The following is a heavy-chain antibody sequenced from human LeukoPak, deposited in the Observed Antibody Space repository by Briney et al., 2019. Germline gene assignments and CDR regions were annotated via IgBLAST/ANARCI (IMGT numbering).Heavy chain of an antibody. V-gene: IGHV4-39*07. J-gene: IGHJ4*02. CDR2: MFYGGNT. CDR1: GGAIKGSSYY. Sequence: SETLSLACTVSGGAIKGSSYYWAGIRQPPGKGVERIGSMFYGGNTYYNPSLKSRVTISLDMSKNQFSLSLTSMTAADTAVYYCARDPRRPSVTLTGSGYFDYWGQGTLVTVSS. CDR3: ARDPRRPSVTLTGSGYFDY. D-gene: IGHD3-9*01.